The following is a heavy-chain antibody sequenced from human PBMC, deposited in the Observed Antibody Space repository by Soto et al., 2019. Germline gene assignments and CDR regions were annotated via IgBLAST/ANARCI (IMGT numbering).Heavy chain of an antibody. J-gene: IGHJ6*02. Sequence: QVQLVESGGGVVQPGRSLRLSCAASGFTFSSYGMHWVRQAPGKGLEWVAVISYDGSNKYYADSVKGRFTISRDNXKXXLYLQMNSLRAEDTAVYYCAKDGYYYDSRWYGMDVWGQGTTVTVSS. D-gene: IGHD3-22*01. CDR2: ISYDGSNK. V-gene: IGHV3-30*18. CDR3: AKDGYYYDSRWYGMDV. CDR1: GFTFSSYG.